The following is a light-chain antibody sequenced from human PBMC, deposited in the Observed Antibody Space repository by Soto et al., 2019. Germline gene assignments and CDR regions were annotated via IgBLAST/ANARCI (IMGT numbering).Light chain of an antibody. J-gene: IGLJ1*01. CDR1: TGAVTSDSH. CDR3: RIYCDGANV. V-gene: IGLV7-43*01. Sequence: QAVVTQEPSLTVSPGGTVTLTCASSTGAVTSDSHPSWFQQKPGQAPRALIYTISNKHSWTPARFSGSLLVGKAALTLSDVQPEDEASDFCRIYCDGANVVGHGTKLTVL. CDR2: TIS.